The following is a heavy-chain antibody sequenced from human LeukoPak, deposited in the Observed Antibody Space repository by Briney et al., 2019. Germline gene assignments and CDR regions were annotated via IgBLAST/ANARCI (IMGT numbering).Heavy chain of an antibody. V-gene: IGHV3-21*06. Sequence: GGSLRLSCAASGFTSRTYNMNWVRQAPGKGLEWVSFISKTSTKIYYGDSVRGRFTISRDNAKNSIHLQMGSLRVEDTAVYYCVRGDGDLFDFWGQGTLVTVSS. CDR2: ISKTSTKI. CDR3: VRGDGDLFDF. D-gene: IGHD4-17*01. CDR1: GFTSRTYN. J-gene: IGHJ4*02.